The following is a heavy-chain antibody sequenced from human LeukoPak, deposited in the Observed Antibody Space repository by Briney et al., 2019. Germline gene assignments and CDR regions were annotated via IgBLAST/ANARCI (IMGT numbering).Heavy chain of an antibody. V-gene: IGHV4-59*01. J-gene: IGHJ4*02. D-gene: IGHD4-17*01. CDR2: IFYSGST. CDR3: ARRPTVTTFFDY. Sequence: NPSETLSLTCTVSGGSISSYYWSWIRQPPGKGLEWIGFIFYSGSTNYNPSLKSRVTISVDTSKNQFSLKLSSVTAADTAVYYCARRPTVTTFFDYWGQGTLVTVSS. CDR1: GGSISSYY.